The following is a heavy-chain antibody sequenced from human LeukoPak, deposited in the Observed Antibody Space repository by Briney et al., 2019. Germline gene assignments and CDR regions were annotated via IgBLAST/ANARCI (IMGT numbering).Heavy chain of an antibody. J-gene: IGHJ2*01. CDR3: AILRLSTGLWWFFDL. Sequence: GASVTVSCKASGYTFNAYYLHWVRQAPGQGLEWMGWINPNSGDTKYAQKFQGRVTMTGDTSISTAYMELSRLRFDDTAVYYCAILRLSTGLWWFFDLWGRGTLVTVSS. CDR1: GYTFNAYY. CDR2: INPNSGDT. D-gene: IGHD2-8*02. V-gene: IGHV1-2*02.